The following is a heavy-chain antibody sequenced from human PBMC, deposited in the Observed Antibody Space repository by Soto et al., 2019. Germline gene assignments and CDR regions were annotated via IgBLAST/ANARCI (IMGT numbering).Heavy chain of an antibody. CDR1: GGSINSGDNY. CDR2: IYSSGST. J-gene: IGHJ5*02. V-gene: IGHV4-30-4*01. Sequence: KPSETLSLTCSASGGSINSGDNYWSWIRQPPGKALEWIAYIYSSGSTYYSPSLQSRVTISVDTAKNQFSLNLRSVTAADTAVYYCARGALGFCSGITCYVDWFDPWGQGTLVTVSS. D-gene: IGHD2-2*01. CDR3: ARGALGFCSGITCYVDWFDP.